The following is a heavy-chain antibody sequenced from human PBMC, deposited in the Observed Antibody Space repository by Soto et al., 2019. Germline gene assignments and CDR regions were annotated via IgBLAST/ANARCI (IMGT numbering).Heavy chain of an antibody. D-gene: IGHD2-21*01. CDR3: ASKPPSAIQGWAFGMDV. J-gene: IGHJ6*02. V-gene: IGHV3-53*02. CDR2: TFSGGNT. CDR1: GFRSSSNY. Sequence: ELQLVETGGGLIQTGGSLRLSCAASGFRSSSNYIAWVRQPPEKGLEWVSTTFSGGNTEYAASVKGRCSISRDNYKNTLYLQMDNLRVEDTAVYYCASKPPSAIQGWAFGMDVWGQGTTVSVSS.